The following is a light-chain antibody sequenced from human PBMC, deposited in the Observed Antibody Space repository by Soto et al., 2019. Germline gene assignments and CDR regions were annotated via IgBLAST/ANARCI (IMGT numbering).Light chain of an antibody. CDR3: SSYAGTNNVI. CDR1: ISDVGGYNH. Sequence: QSALTQPPSASGSPGQSVTISCAGSISDVGGYNHVSWYQQHPGKAPKLLIYEVTKRPSGVPARFSGSKSGNTASLTVSGLQGDDEADYYCSSYAGTNNVIFGGGTKATVL. V-gene: IGLV2-8*01. CDR2: EVT. J-gene: IGLJ2*01.